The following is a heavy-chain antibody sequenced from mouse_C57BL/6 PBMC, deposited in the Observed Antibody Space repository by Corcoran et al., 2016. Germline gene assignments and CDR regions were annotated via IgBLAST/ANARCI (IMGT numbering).Heavy chain of an antibody. CDR2: IYTYSGVP. Sequence: QIQLVQSGPELKKPGETVKISCKASGYTFTTYGMSWVKQAPGKGLKWMGWIYTYSGVPTYADDFKGRFAFSLETYASTAYLQINNLKNEDTATYFCARSVYYYGSSPLWYFDVWGTGTSVTGSS. CDR1: GYTFTTYG. CDR3: ARSVYYYGSSPLWYFDV. D-gene: IGHD1-1*01. J-gene: IGHJ1*03. V-gene: IGHV9-3*01.